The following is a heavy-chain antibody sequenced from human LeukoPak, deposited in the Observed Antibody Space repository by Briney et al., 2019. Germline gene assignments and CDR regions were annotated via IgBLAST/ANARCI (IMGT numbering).Heavy chain of an antibody. Sequence: SETLSLTCTVSGGSISNYYWSWIRQPPGKGLEWIGYIYYSGSTNYNPSLKSRVTISVDTSKNQFSLKLSSVTAADTAVYYCARFLPSSAFDIWGQGTMVTVSS. CDR1: GGSISNYY. D-gene: IGHD6-13*01. J-gene: IGHJ3*02. CDR3: ARFLPSSAFDI. V-gene: IGHV4-59*08. CDR2: IYYSGST.